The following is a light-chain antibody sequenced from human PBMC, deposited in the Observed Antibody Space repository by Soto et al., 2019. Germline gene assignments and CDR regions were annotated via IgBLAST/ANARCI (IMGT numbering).Light chain of an antibody. J-gene: IGKJ1*01. CDR3: QQYNNWPPWT. CDR2: SAS. Sequence: EVVMTQSPVTLSVSPGERATLSCRASRNVDTNLAWYQQKSGQAPRLLIYSASTRATSIPDRFSGSGSGTESTLTINSLQSEDSAVYYCQQYNNWPPWTFGQGTRWIS. V-gene: IGKV3-15*01. CDR1: RNVDTN.